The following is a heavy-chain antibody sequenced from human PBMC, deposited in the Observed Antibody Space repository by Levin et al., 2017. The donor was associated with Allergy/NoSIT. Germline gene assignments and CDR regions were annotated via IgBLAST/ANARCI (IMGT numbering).Heavy chain of an antibody. CDR2: ISGGGSST. Sequence: PGGSLRLSCAASGFTFSSYAMSWVRQAPGKGLEWVSGISGGGSSTYYADSVKGRFIISRDNSNNTLFLQMGSLRAEDTAVYYCAKEPKPSSKYYDLPYNWFDPWGQGTLVIVSS. CDR3: AKEPKPSSKYYDLPYNWFDP. J-gene: IGHJ5*02. D-gene: IGHD3-3*01. V-gene: IGHV3-23*01. CDR1: GFTFSSYA.